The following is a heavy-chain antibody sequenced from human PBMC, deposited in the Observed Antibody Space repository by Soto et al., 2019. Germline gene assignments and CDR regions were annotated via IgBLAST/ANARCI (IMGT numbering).Heavy chain of an antibody. CDR3: VTAVRTRLDN. Sequence: GESLKISCKGSGYSFTSYWIGWVRQMPGKGLEWMGIIYPGDSDTRYSPSFQDQVTISADKSISTAYLQWSSLRLDDTAVYYCVTAVRTRLDNWGPGTLVTVSS. V-gene: IGHV5-51*01. CDR2: IYPGDSDT. D-gene: IGHD3-10*01. CDR1: GYSFTSYW. J-gene: IGHJ4*02.